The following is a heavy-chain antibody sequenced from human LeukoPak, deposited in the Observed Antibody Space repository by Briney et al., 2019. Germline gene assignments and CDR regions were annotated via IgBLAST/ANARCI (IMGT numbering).Heavy chain of an antibody. J-gene: IGHJ4*02. CDR1: GFSFSSYS. D-gene: IGHD3-16*02. CDR3: ARDVTNYDYVWGSYRPDTLYYFDY. CDR2: ISSSSSYI. Sequence: GGSLRLSCAASGFSFSSYSMNGVRPAPGKGREWVSSISSSSSYIYYADSVKGRFTISRDNAKNSLYLQMNSLRAEDTAVYYCARDVTNYDYVWGSYRPDTLYYFDYWGQGNLVTVSS. V-gene: IGHV3-21*01.